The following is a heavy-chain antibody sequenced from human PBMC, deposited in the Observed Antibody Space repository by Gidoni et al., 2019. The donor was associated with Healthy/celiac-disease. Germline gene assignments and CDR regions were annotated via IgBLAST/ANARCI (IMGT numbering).Heavy chain of an antibody. CDR1: GGAIRRRSYY. D-gene: IGHD2-2*01. CDR2: IYYSGST. V-gene: IGHV4-39*01. CDR3: ARQTPSSTSSDAFDI. Sequence: QLQLQESGPGLVKPSETLARPGTGSGGAIRRRSYYWGWLRQPPGKGLEWIGSIYYSGSTYYKPSLKSRVTISVDTSKNQFSLKLSSVTAADTAVYYCARQTPSSTSSDAFDIWGQGTMVTVSS. J-gene: IGHJ3*02.